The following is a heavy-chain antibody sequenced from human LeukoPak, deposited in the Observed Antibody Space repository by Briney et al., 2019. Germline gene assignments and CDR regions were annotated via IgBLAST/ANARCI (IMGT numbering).Heavy chain of an antibody. J-gene: IGHJ6*03. V-gene: IGHV4-59*01. CDR2: IYYSGSA. Sequence: SETLSLTCTVSGGSISSYYWSWIRQPPGKGLEWIGYIYYSGSANYNPSLKSRVTISVDTSKNQFSLKLSSVTAADTAVYYCARDRSRGSYLYYMDVWGKGTTVTVSS. D-gene: IGHD1-26*01. CDR1: GGSISSYY. CDR3: ARDRSRGSYLYYMDV.